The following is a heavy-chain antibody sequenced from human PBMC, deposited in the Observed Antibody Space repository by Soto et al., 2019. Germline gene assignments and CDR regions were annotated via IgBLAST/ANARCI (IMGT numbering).Heavy chain of an antibody. D-gene: IGHD2-21*02. CDR2: IIPIFGTA. J-gene: IGHJ6*02. CDR3: ARGATVVTQYYYYGMDV. V-gene: IGHV1-69*12. CDR1: GGTFSSYA. Sequence: QVQLVQSGAEVKKHGSSVKVSCKASGGTFSSYAISWVRQAPGQGLEWMGGIIPIFGTANYAQKFQGRVTITADESTSTAYMELSSLRSEDTAVYYCARGATVVTQYYYYGMDVWGQGTTVTVSS.